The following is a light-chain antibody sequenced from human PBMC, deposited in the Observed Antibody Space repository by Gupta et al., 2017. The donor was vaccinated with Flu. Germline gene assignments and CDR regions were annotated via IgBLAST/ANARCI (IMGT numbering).Light chain of an antibody. CDR2: QDK. CDR1: SLPTHN. Sequence: TASTTGAADSLPTHNYFCYHPTPGQAPPILLYQDKRRRSGTPERFSSSSSGTTGTFTITGVQAEDEADYYCQSADNRATTPVIFGGGTTLTVL. J-gene: IGLJ2*01. CDR3: QSADNRATTPVI. V-gene: IGLV3-25*03.